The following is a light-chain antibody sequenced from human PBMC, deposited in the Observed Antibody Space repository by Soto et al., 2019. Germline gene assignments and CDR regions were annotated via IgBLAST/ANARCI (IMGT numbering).Light chain of an antibody. CDR3: QQYNNWPRT. Sequence: EIVMTQSPATLSVSPGERATLSCRASQSVSSNLAWYHQKPGQAPRLLIYGPSTRATGIPARFSGSGSGTEFTLTISSLQSEDFAVYYCQQYNNWPRTFGQGTKVEIK. CDR2: GPS. J-gene: IGKJ1*01. V-gene: IGKV3-15*01. CDR1: QSVSSN.